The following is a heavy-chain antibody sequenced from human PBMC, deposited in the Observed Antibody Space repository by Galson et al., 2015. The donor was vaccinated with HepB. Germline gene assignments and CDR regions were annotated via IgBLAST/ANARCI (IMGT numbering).Heavy chain of an antibody. CDR3: ARRGASDFDY. J-gene: IGHJ4*02. D-gene: IGHD2-15*01. V-gene: IGHV5-10-1*01. CDR2: IDPSDSYT. Sequence: QSGAEVKKPGESLRISCQGSGYSFTNYWISWVRQMPGKGLEWMGRIDPSDSYTNYSPSFQGHVTISADKSISTAYLQWSSLKAADTAMYYCARRGASDFDYWGQGTLVTVSS. CDR1: GYSFTNYW.